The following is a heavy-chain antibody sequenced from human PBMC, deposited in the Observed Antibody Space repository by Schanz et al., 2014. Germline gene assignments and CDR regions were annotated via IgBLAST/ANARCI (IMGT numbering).Heavy chain of an antibody. J-gene: IGHJ6*02. CDR1: GYSFTSYG. V-gene: IGHV1-18*04. D-gene: IGHD1-26*01. Sequence: QVQLVQSGAEVKKPGASVKVSCKASGYSFTSYGISWVRQAPGQGLEWMGWISAYNGNTNYAEKLQGRVTMTTDTSTTTAYLELRRLRSDDTAVYYCARKVGATTRYYYHAMDVWGQGTTVTVSS. CDR2: ISAYNGNT. CDR3: ARKVGATTRYYYHAMDV.